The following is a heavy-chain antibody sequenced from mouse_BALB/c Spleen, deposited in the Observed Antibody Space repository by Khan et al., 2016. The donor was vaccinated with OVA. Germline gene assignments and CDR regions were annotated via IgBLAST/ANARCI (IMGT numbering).Heavy chain of an antibody. J-gene: IGHJ2*01. D-gene: IGHD1-1*01. V-gene: IGHV1-7*01. Sequence: QIQLVQSGAELAKPGASVKMSCEASGYTFINYWILWVKQRPGQGLEWIGYINPSTAYTEYNQNFKDKATLTADKSSRTAYMQLSSLTSEDSAVYYCARRGLRWDFDYWGQGTTLTVSS. CDR1: GYTFINYW. CDR2: INPSTAYT. CDR3: ARRGLRWDFDY.